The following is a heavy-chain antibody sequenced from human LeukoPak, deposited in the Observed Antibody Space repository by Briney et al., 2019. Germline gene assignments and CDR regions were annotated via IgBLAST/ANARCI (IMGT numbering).Heavy chain of an antibody. CDR3: ARGVVADAFDI. D-gene: IGHD2-15*01. CDR2: INHSGST. Sequence: PSETLSLTCAVYGGSFSGYYWSWIRQPPGKGLEWIGEINHSGSTNYNPPLKSRVTISVDTSKNQFSLKLSSVTAADTAVYYCARGVVADAFDIWGQGTMVTVSS. V-gene: IGHV4-34*01. CDR1: GGSFSGYY. J-gene: IGHJ3*02.